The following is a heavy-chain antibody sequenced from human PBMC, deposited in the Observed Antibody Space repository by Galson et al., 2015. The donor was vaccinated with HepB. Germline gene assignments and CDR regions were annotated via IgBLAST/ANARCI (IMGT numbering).Heavy chain of an antibody. D-gene: IGHD1-26*01. V-gene: IGHV3-23*01. J-gene: IGHJ3*02. CDR1: GFTSSRYV. CDR3: ARDPRGTYGAFDI. CDR2: ISGSGSST. Sequence: SLRLSCAASGFTSSRYVISWVRQAPGKGLEWVSAISGSGSSTYYADSVKGRFTNSRGNSKSTLYLQMNSLRAEDTAVYYCARDPRGTYGAFDIWGQGTMVAVSS.